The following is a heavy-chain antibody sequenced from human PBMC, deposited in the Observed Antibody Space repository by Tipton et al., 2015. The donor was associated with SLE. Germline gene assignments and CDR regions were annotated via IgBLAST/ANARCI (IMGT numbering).Heavy chain of an antibody. Sequence: LRLSCTVSGGSISSGGYYWSWIRQHPGKGLEWIGHIYYSGSTYYNPSLKSRVTISVDTSKNQFSLKLSSVTAADTAVYYCARAGDTAMVIAFDIWGQGTMVTVSS. CDR2: IYYSGST. D-gene: IGHD5-18*01. J-gene: IGHJ3*02. CDR1: GGSISSGGYY. CDR3: ARAGDTAMVIAFDI. V-gene: IGHV4-31*02.